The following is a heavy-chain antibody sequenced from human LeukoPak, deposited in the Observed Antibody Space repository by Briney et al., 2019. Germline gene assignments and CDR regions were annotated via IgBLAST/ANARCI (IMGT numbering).Heavy chain of an antibody. CDR3: ARVSSSGWYDY. J-gene: IGHJ4*02. D-gene: IGHD6-19*01. CDR1: GDSITGYY. CDR2: IYYTGNT. Sequence: SETLSLTCSVSGDSITGYYWGWIRQPPGKGLEWIGNIYYTGNTYYNSSLKSRVTISVDTSKNQFSLKLSSVTAADTAVYYCARVSSSGWYDYWGQGTLVTVSS. V-gene: IGHV4-39*07.